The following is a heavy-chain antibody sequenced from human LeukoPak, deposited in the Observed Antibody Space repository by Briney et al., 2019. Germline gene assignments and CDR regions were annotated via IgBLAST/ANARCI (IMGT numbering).Heavy chain of an antibody. Sequence: GGSLRLSCAASGFTFSRFWMNWVRQAPGRGLEWVANIDQSGGRNNYVDSVKGRFTISRDNAKNSLYLQMSSLRPDDTAVYYCARGYSNIYYWGQGTLVTVSS. D-gene: IGHD4-11*01. CDR1: GFTFSRFW. J-gene: IGHJ4*02. CDR2: IDQSGGRN. V-gene: IGHV3-7*05. CDR3: ARGYSNIYY.